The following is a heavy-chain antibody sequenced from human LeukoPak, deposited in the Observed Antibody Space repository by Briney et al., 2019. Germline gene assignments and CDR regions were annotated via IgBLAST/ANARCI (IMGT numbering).Heavy chain of an antibody. CDR3: ARQLVVAANFDY. D-gene: IGHD2-15*01. V-gene: IGHV4-34*01. CDR2: INHSGST. CDR1: GGSFSGYY. J-gene: IGHJ4*02. Sequence: PSETLSLTCAVYGGSFSGYYWSWIRQPPGKGLEWIGEINHSGSTNYNPSLKSRVTISVDTSKNQFSLKLSSVTAADTAVYYCARQLVVAANFDYWGQGTLVTVSP.